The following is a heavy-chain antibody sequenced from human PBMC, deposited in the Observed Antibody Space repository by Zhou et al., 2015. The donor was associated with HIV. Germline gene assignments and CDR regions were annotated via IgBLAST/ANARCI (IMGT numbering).Heavy chain of an antibody. Sequence: QVQLVQSGAEVKKPGASVKVSCKASGYTFTTYDIDWVRQVAGQGLEWVGWMNANSGDTGSAQRFQDRVTMTRNTSISTAYLELSRLTSDDTAVYYCARDQYVDAAPSLGDGYYGLDVWGQGTTVTVSS. V-gene: IGHV1-8*02. CDR1: GYTFTTYD. D-gene: IGHD6-6*01. J-gene: IGHJ6*02. CDR2: MNANSGDT. CDR3: ARDQYVDAAPSLGDGYYGLDV.